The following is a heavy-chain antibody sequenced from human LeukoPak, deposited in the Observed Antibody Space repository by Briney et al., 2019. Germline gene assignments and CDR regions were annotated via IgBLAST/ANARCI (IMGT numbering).Heavy chain of an antibody. CDR1: GYTFTSYD. Sequence: ASVKVSCKASGYTFTSYDINWVRQATGQELEWMGWMNPNSGNTGYAQKYQGRVTMTRNTSISTAYMELSSLRSEDTAVYYCAREGGGGTTGTMTYDIWGQGTMVTVSS. CDR3: AREGGGGTTGTMTYDI. CDR2: MNPNSGNT. V-gene: IGHV1-8*01. D-gene: IGHD1-1*01. J-gene: IGHJ3*02.